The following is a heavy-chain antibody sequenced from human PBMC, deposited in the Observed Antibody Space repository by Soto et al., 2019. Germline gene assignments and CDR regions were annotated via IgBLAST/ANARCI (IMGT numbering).Heavy chain of an antibody. V-gene: IGHV4-39*01. D-gene: IGHD6-19*01. CDR2: VYYSGSA. CDR1: GASISSSTFY. Sequence: QLQLQESGPGLVKPSETLSLTCTVSGASISSSTFYWGWIRQPPGKGLEWIGTVYYSGSAYYNPSLKSRLTTSVDTSKNQFSLKLSSVTAADTALYYCVRHAPYRSGWANRNDYWGQGTLVTVSS. J-gene: IGHJ4*02. CDR3: VRHAPYRSGWANRNDY.